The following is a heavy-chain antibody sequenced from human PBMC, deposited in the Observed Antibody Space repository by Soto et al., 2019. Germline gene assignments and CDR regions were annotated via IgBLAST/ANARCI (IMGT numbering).Heavy chain of an antibody. D-gene: IGHD3-9*01. J-gene: IGHJ4*02. CDR1: GFTFSNAW. V-gene: IGHV3-15*01. Sequence: XXSLRLYFAASGFTFSNAWMRWVRQAPGKGLEWVGRIKSKTDGGTTDYAAPVKGRFTISRDDSKNTLYLQMNSLKTEDTAVYYCTTVTNYDILTGPDYWGQGTLVTVSS. CDR2: IKSKTDGGTT. CDR3: TTVTNYDILTGPDY.